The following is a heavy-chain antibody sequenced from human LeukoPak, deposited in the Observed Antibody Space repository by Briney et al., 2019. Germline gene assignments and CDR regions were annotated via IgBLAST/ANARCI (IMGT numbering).Heavy chain of an antibody. CDR2: IYYSGST. CDR1: GGSISSGDYY. Sequence: SETLSLTCTVSGGSISSGDYYWSWIRQPPWKGLEWIGYIYYSGSTYYNPSLKSRVTISVDTSKNQFSLKLSSVTAADTAVYYCARARLETSYGYYFDYWGQGTLVTVSS. D-gene: IGHD5-12*01. CDR3: ARARLETSYGYYFDY. V-gene: IGHV4-30-4*08. J-gene: IGHJ4*02.